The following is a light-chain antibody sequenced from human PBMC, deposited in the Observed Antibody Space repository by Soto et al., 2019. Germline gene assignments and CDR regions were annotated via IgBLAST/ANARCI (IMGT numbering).Light chain of an antibody. CDR1: QGIRND. CDR2: AAS. CDR3: QQYGSSPST. V-gene: IGKV1-17*01. Sequence: DIPMTQSPSSLSASVGDRVTITCRASQGIRNDLGWYQQKPGKAPKRLIYAASSLQSGVPSRFSGSGSGTDFTLTISRLEPEDFAVYYCQQYGSSPSTFGQGTKVDIK. J-gene: IGKJ1*01.